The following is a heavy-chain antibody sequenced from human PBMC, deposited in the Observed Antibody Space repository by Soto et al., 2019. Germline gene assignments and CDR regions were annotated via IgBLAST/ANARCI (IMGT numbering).Heavy chain of an antibody. V-gene: IGHV4-61*01. Sequence: QVQLQESGPGLVKPSETLSLTCTGSGGSVSSGNYFWSWIRQPPGKGLEGIGYIHSSGSTNYNPSLKSRVTISTDTSRNQFSLKLTSVTAADTAVYYCAILTKPTAVTTAFRGGYGLDVWGQGTTVTVSS. J-gene: IGHJ6*02. CDR3: AILTKPTAVTTAFRGGYGLDV. CDR1: GGSVSSGNYF. CDR2: IHSSGST. D-gene: IGHD4-17*01.